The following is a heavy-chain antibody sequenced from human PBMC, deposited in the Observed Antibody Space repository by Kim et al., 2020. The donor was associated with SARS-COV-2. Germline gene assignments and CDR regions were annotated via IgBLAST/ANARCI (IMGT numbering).Heavy chain of an antibody. V-gene: IGHV3-30-3*01. CDR3: AREGSSGWYPH. J-gene: IGHJ4*02. Sequence: GGSLRLSCAASGFTFSCYPMHWVRQAPGKGLEWVAIISYDGSNKHYADFVKGRFTISRDNSKNTLFLQMNSLTPEDTAVYYCAREGSSGWYPHWGQGSLV. CDR1: GFTFSCYP. CDR2: ISYDGSNK. D-gene: IGHD6-19*01.